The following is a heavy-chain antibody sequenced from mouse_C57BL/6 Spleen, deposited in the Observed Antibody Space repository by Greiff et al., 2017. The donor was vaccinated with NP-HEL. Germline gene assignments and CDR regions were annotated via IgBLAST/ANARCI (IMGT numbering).Heavy chain of an antibody. CDR1: GYAFTNYL. V-gene: IGHV1-54*01. J-gene: IGHJ4*01. Sequence: VQLQQSGAELVRPGTSVKVSCKASGYAFTNYLIEWVKQRPGQGLEWIGVINPGSGGTNYNEKFKGKATLTADKSSSTAYMQLSSLTSEDSAVYFCARSRVGDYDYDDYAMDYWGQGTSVTVSS. CDR2: INPGSGGT. CDR3: ARSRVGDYDYDDYAMDY. D-gene: IGHD2-4*01.